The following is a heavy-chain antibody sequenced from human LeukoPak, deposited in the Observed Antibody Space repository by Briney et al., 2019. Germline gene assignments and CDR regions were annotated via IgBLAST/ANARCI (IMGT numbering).Heavy chain of an antibody. CDR2: IYPGDSDT. J-gene: IGHJ4*02. CDR1: GYTFTNYW. Sequence: GESLQLSCKGSGYTFTNYWLAWVRQMPGKGLEWMGIIYPGDSDTRYSPSFQGQVTISADRSISTAYLQWSSLKASDTAMYYCARRVDSGFSFDFWGQGTLVTVSS. V-gene: IGHV5-51*01. D-gene: IGHD3-22*01. CDR3: ARRVDSGFSFDF.